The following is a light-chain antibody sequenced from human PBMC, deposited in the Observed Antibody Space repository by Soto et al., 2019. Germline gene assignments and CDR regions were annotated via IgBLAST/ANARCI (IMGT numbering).Light chain of an antibody. CDR2: GAS. J-gene: IGKJ1*01. CDR1: QSVSSN. CDR3: QQYNNWPPEGT. V-gene: IGKV3-15*01. Sequence: EIMMPQSPATLSVSPGERATLSCRASQSVSSNLAWYQQKPGQAPRLLMYGASTRATGIPARFSGSGSGTEFTLTLSSLQSEYFAVYYCQQYNNWPPEGTFGQGTKVEIK.